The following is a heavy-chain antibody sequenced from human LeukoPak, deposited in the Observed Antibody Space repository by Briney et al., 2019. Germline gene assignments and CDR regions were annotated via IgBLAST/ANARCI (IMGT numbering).Heavy chain of an antibody. D-gene: IGHD4-17*01. CDR2: INGRGIT. CDR1: GFTFSSYT. Sequence: GGPLRLSCTASGFTFSSYTMSWVRQAPGEGLEWLSAINGRGITYYAGSVKGRFTISRDNSENTLYLQMNSLTVDDTAVYFCAKERQTGDYFTSDYWGQGTLVTVSS. CDR3: AKERQTGDYFTSDY. V-gene: IGHV3-23*01. J-gene: IGHJ4*02.